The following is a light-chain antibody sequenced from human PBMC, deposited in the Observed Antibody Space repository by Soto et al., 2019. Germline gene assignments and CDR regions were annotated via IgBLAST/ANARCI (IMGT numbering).Light chain of an antibody. V-gene: IGKV3-20*01. J-gene: IGKJ5*01. CDR2: GAS. CDR3: QQYCSSPPVT. CDR1: QRVSSSY. Sequence: EIVLTQSPGTLSLSPGERVTLSCRASQRVSSSYLAWYQQKPGQAPRLLIYGASSRATGIPDRFSGSGSGTEFTITISRLEPEDFAVYYCQQYCSSPPVTFGQGTRLEIK.